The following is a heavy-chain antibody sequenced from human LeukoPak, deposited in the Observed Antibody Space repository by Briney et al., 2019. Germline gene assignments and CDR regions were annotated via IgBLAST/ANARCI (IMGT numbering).Heavy chain of an antibody. CDR1: GGSMSSYY. D-gene: IGHD1-26*01. Sequence: PSETLSLTCTVSGGSMSSYYWSWIRQPPGKGLEWIGYIYYSGSTNYNPSLKSRVTISVDTSKNQFSLKLSSVTAADTAVYYCARDQVGADDAFDIWGQGTTVTVSS. V-gene: IGHV4-59*01. J-gene: IGHJ3*02. CDR2: IYYSGST. CDR3: ARDQVGADDAFDI.